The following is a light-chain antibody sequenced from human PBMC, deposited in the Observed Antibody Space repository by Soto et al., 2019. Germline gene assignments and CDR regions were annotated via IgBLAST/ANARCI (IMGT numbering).Light chain of an antibody. CDR3: QHYNSYSEA. Sequence: EIVMTQSPVTLSVSPGGRATPSCRASQSISDTLAWYQQKPGQAPRLLIYGASTRATGIPARFSGSGSGTEFTLTISSLQPDDFATYYCQHYNSYSEAFGQGTKVDIK. CDR2: GAS. J-gene: IGKJ1*01. V-gene: IGKV3-15*01. CDR1: QSISDT.